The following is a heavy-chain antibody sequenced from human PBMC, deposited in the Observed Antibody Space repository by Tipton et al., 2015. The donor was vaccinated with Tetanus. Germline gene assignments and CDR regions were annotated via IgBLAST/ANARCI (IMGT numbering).Heavy chain of an antibody. V-gene: IGHV4-34*01. CDR1: GGSFSLYY. J-gene: IGHJ4*02. D-gene: IGHD3-22*01. Sequence: LRLSCTVSGGSFSLYYWNWVRQSPGKGLEWIGEISHSGSSSYSPSLKSRVTISVDTSKNQFSLRLRSVAAADTAVYYCARGGDTYFGSSCFYAWWGQGTRVTVPS. CDR2: ISHSGSS. CDR3: ARGGDTYFGSSCFYAW.